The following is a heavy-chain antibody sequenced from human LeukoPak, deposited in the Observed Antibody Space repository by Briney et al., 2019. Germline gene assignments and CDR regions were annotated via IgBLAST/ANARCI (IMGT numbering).Heavy chain of an antibody. Sequence: ASVKVSCKASGYTFTGYYMHWVRQAPGQGLEWMGWINPNSGGTNYAQKFQGRVTMTRDTSISTAYMELSRLRSDDTAVYYCARGGLLWFGELLPFFDYWGQGTLVTVSS. CDR3: ARGGLLWFGELLPFFDY. V-gene: IGHV1-2*02. CDR2: INPNSGGT. J-gene: IGHJ4*02. CDR1: GYTFTGYY. D-gene: IGHD3-10*01.